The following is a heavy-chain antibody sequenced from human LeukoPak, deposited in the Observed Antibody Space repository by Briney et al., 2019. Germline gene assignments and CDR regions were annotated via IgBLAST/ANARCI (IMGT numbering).Heavy chain of an antibody. CDR1: GFTLSNHA. D-gene: IGHD6-13*01. V-gene: IGHV3-13*01. J-gene: IGHJ6*02. CDR2: VGIAGDT. Sequence: PGGSLRLSCAASGFTLSNHAMHWVRRATGKGLEWVSAVGIAGDTFYPGSVKGRFTISRDNSKNTLYLQMNSLRAEDTAVYYCAIDGYSSSWYAYYYYGMDVWGQGTTVTVSS. CDR3: AIDGYSSSWYAYYYYGMDV.